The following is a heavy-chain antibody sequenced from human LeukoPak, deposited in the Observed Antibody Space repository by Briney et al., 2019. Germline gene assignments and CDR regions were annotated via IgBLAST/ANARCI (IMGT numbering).Heavy chain of an antibody. CDR3: ARDFYDSSGYYFDAFDI. CDR1: GFTFSSYA. D-gene: IGHD3-22*01. Sequence: TGGSVRLSCGASGFTFSSYAMSWVPQAPGKGLEWVSAISGSGGSTYYADSVKGRFTISRDNSKNTLYLQMNSLRAEDTAVYYCARDFYDSSGYYFDAFDIWGQGTMVTVSS. V-gene: IGHV3-23*01. J-gene: IGHJ3*02. CDR2: ISGSGGST.